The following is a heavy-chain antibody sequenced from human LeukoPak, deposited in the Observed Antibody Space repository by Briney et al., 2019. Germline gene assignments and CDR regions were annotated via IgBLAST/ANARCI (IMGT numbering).Heavy chain of an antibody. CDR2: ISSNGGST. V-gene: IGHV3-64*01. Sequence: SLRLSCEASGFTFSSFAMHWVRQAPGQGLEYVSAISSNGGSTYYANSVKGRFTISRDNSKNTLYLQMGSLRAEDMAVYYCARGAVVVTNYFDFWGQGTLVTVSS. D-gene: IGHD3-22*01. CDR1: GFTFSSFA. CDR3: ARGAVVVTNYFDF. J-gene: IGHJ4*02.